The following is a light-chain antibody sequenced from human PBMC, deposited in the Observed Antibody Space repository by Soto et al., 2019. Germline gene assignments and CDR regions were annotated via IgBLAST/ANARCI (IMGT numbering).Light chain of an antibody. CDR3: SSYTSSSTYV. CDR2: EVS. J-gene: IGLJ1*01. CDR1: SSDVGGYNY. Sequence: QSVLTQPASVSGSPGQSITISCTGPSSDVGGYNYFSWYQQHPGKAPKLMIYEVSNRPSGVSNRFSGSKSGNTASLTISGLQAEDEADYYCSSYTSSSTYVFGTGTKLTVL. V-gene: IGLV2-14*01.